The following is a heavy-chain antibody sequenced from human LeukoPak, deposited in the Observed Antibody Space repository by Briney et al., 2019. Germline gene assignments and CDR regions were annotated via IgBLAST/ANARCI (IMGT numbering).Heavy chain of an antibody. D-gene: IGHD3-22*01. CDR1: GFTFSSNA. V-gene: IGHV3-23*01. J-gene: IGHJ4*02. CDR3: AKGSYYDSSGSFYFDY. Sequence: GGSLRLSCAASGFTFSSNAMSWVRQAPGKGLEWVSGISGSGDNTYFADSVKGRFTISRDNSKNTLYVQVNSLGTEDTAAYYCAKGSYYDSSGSFYFDYWGQGTLVTVSS. CDR2: ISGSGDNT.